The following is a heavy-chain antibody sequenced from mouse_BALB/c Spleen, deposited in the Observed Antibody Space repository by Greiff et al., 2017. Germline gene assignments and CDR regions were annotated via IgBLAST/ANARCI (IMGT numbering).Heavy chain of an antibody. V-gene: IGHV14-3*02. CDR2: IDPANGNT. Sequence: EVQLQQSGAELVKPGASVKLSCTASGFNIKDTYMHWVKQRPEQGLEWIGRIDPANGNTKYDPKFQGKATITADTSSNTAYLQPSSLTSEDTAVYYCARGGFITTATNFDYWGQGTTLTVSS. CDR1: GFNIKDTY. D-gene: IGHD1-2*01. J-gene: IGHJ2*01. CDR3: ARGGFITTATNFDY.